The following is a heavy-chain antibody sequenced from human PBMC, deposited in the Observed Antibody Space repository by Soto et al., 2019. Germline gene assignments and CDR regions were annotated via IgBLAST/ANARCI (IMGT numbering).Heavy chain of an antibody. D-gene: IGHD3-10*01. Sequence: LGGSLTLSCAASGFTFSSYAMSCVRQAPGKGLEGVSAISGSGGSTYYADSVKGRLTISRDNSRNTLYLQMNSRRAEDTAVYYCAKDIAPWRFGEPSLPFDYWGHGTLVTVS. CDR1: GFTFSSYA. CDR2: ISGSGGST. V-gene: IGHV3-23*01. CDR3: AKDIAPWRFGEPSLPFDY. J-gene: IGHJ4*01.